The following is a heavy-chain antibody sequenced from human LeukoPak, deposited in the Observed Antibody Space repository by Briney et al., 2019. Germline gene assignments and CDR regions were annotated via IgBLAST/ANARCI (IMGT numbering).Heavy chain of an antibody. CDR1: GYTFTSYD. V-gene: IGHV1-18*01. J-gene: IGHJ6*02. D-gene: IGHD3-10*01. Sequence: ASVKVSCKASGYTFTSYDINWVRQATGQGLEWMGWISAYNGNTNYAQKLQGRVTMTTDTSTSTAYMELRSLRSDDTAVYYCARVTMVRGASPMDVWGQGTTVTVSS. CDR3: ARVTMVRGASPMDV. CDR2: ISAYNGNT.